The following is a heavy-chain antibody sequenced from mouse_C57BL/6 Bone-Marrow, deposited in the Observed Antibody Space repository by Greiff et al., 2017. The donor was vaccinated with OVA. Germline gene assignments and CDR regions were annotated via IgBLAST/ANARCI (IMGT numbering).Heavy chain of an antibody. J-gene: IGHJ2*01. D-gene: IGHD2-5*01. CDR3: ARGAYYSNYGFDY. CDR2: IYPGSGST. Sequence: VQLQQPGAELVKPGASVKMSCKASGYTFTSYWITWVKQRPGQGLEWIGDIYPGSGSTNYNEKFKSQATLTVDTSSSTAYMQLSSLTSKDSAVYYCARGAYYSNYGFDYWGQGTTLTVSS. CDR1: GYTFTSYW. V-gene: IGHV1-55*01.